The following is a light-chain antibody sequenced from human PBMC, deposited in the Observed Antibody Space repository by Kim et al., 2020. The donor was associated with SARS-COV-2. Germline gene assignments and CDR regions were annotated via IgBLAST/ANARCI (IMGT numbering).Light chain of an antibody. CDR3: QQYYNRPPCT. J-gene: IGKJ2*02. V-gene: IGKV3-15*01. CDR1: QSVLTD. CDR2: AAS. Sequence: VSPGERAPLSCRASQSVLTDLAWYQQKPGQAPRLLIYAASTRATGVQARFSGSGSGTEFTLTITSLQSEDFAVYFCQQYYNRPPCTFGQGTKLEI.